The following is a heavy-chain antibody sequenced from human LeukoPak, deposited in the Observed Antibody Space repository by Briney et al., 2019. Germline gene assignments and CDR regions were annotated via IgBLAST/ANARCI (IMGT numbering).Heavy chain of an antibody. CDR2: ISSGGGTI. V-gene: IGHV3-48*01. CDR3: VRGGACDY. Sequence: GGSLRLSCAASGFIFSSYSMNWVRQAPGKGLEWVSYISSGGGTIYYADSVKGRFTISRDNAKNSPYLQMNSLRAEDTAIYYCVRGGACDYWGQGTLVTVSS. CDR1: GFIFSSYS. J-gene: IGHJ4*02. D-gene: IGHD1-26*01.